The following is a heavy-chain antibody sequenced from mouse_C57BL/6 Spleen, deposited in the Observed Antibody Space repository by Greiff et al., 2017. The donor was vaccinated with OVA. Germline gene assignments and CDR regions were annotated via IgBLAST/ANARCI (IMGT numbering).Heavy chain of an antibody. J-gene: IGHJ3*01. V-gene: IGHV3-6*01. D-gene: IGHD2-4*01. CDR3: AREASYDYDEGPGFAY. CDR1: GYSITSGYY. CDR2: ISYDGSN. Sequence: EVQLQESGPGLVEPSQSLSLTCSVTGYSITSGYYWNWIRQFPGNKLEWMGYISYDGSNNYNPSLKNRISITRDTSKNQFFLKLNSVTTEDTATYYCAREASYDYDEGPGFAYWGQGTLVTVSA.